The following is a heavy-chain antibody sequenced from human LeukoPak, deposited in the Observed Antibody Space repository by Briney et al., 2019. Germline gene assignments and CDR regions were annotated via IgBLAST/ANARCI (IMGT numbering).Heavy chain of an antibody. V-gene: IGHV4-59*12. Sequence: SETLSLTCSVSDGSTTGYYWSWIRQPPGKRLEWIAYVYYTGRTLYNPSLESRVTISVDTSKNQFSLKLSSVTAANTAVYYCAREKLEPPYYFDYWGQGTLVTVSS. CDR2: VYYTGRT. CDR1: DGSTTGYY. D-gene: IGHD1-14*01. CDR3: AREKLEPPYYFDY. J-gene: IGHJ4*02.